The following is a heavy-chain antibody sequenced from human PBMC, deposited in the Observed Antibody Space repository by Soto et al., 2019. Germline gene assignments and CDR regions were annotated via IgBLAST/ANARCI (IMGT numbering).Heavy chain of an antibody. CDR3: ARDLAKGGGSAGFDY. V-gene: IGHV1-2*02. CDR2: INPKSGGT. CDR1: GYTFAVYY. J-gene: IGHJ4*02. D-gene: IGHD1-26*01. Sequence: ASVKVSCKASGYTFAVYYMHWVRQAPGQGLEWMGWINPKSGGTMYPQKFQGRVTMTWDTSISTAYMALTRLRSDDTAVYYCARDLAKGGGSAGFDYWGQGTLVTVSS.